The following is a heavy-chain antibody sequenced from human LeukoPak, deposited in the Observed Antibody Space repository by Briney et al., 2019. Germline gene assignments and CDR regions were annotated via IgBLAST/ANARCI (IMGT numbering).Heavy chain of an antibody. D-gene: IGHD1-14*01. Sequence: PSETLSLTCTVSGGSISNYYWSWFRQPPGKGLEWIGYIYYSGSTKYNPSLKSRVTISVDTSKNQFSLKLSSVTAADTAVYYCARHEPATVSAFDYWGQGTLVTVSS. J-gene: IGHJ4*02. CDR2: IYYSGST. CDR3: ARHEPATVSAFDY. V-gene: IGHV4-59*08. CDR1: GGSISNYY.